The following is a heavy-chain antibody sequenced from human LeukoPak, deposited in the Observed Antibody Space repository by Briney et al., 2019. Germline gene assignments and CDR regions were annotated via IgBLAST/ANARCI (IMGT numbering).Heavy chain of an antibody. J-gene: IGHJ5*02. D-gene: IGHD3-22*01. CDR2: IIPIFGIA. CDR3: ARESYYDSSCPFDP. CDR1: GGTFSSYA. Sequence: ASVKVSCKASGGTFSSYAISWVRQAPGQGLEWMGRIIPIFGIANYAQKFQGRVTITADKSTSTAYMELSSLRSEDTAVYYCARESYYDSSCPFDPWGQGTLVTVSS. V-gene: IGHV1-69*04.